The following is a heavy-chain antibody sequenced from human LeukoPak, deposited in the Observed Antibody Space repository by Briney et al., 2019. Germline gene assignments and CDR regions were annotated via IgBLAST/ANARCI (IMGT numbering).Heavy chain of an antibody. CDR3: ARVSRVTYYDFWSGLDWFDP. CDR1: GYTFTSYY. Sequence: EASVKVYCKASGYTFTSYYMHWVRQAPGQGLEWMGIINPSGGSTSYAQKFQGRVTMTRDTSTSTVYMELSSLRSEDTAVYYCARVSRVTYYDFWSGLDWFDPWGQGTLVTVSS. CDR2: INPSGGST. J-gene: IGHJ5*02. D-gene: IGHD3-3*01. V-gene: IGHV1-46*03.